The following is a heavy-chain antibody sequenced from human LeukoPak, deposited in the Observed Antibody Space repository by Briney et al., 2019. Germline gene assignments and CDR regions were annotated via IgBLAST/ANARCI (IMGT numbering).Heavy chain of an antibody. CDR1: GFLFRNYP. CDR3: TSFRSGGVGSGSYYYYYYYMYV. V-gene: IGHV3-73*01. Sequence: GGSLRLSWVGSGFLFRNYPMYWVRQAPGKGLEWVGRIRSKAKSYTTAYAASVKGRFTISRDDSKNTAYLQMNSLKTEGTAVYYCTSFRSGGVGSGSYYYYYYYMYVCGKGTTVTVSS. J-gene: IGHJ6*03. CDR2: IRSKAKSYTT. D-gene: IGHD3-10*01.